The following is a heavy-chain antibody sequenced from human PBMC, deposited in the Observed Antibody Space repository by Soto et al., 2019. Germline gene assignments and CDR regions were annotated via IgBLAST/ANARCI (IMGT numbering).Heavy chain of an antibody. V-gene: IGHV5-10-1*01. CDR1: DEIFNTYW. Sequence: PGESLKISCQTSDEIFNTYWITWVRQMPGRGLEWVGRIDPSDSYTTYNPSLKGHVILSVDKSMNTAYVQWTSLRASDTAMYFCGRDFGSGHADVWGQGTLGTVSS. J-gene: IGHJ1*01. CDR2: IDPSDSYT. D-gene: IGHD1-26*01. CDR3: GRDFGSGHADV.